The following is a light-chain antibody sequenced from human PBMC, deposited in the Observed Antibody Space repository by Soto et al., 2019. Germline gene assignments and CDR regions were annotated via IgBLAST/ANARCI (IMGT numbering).Light chain of an antibody. CDR3: QQLNSYPRIT. J-gene: IGKJ4*01. Sequence: QMTQSPSSLSASVGEKIITTCRASRDVGSDVSWYQQKPGKAPKLLIYAASTLQSGVPSRFSGSGSGTEFTLTISSLQPEDFATYYCQQLNSYPRITFGGGTKVDIK. V-gene: IGKV1-17*01. CDR2: AAS. CDR1: RDVGSD.